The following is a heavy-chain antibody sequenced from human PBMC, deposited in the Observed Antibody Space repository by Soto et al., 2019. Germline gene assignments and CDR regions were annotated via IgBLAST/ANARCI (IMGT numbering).Heavy chain of an antibody. V-gene: IGHV3-7*03. J-gene: IGHJ4*02. CDR2: IKHDGSVQ. CDR1: GFTFSGYW. Sequence: LRLSCEASGFTFSGYWMSWVRQAPGKGLGWVADIKHDGSVQYYVDSVKGRFTISRDNAKKLLFLQMNGLRAEDTALYYCARATYSNAWYRFDLWGQGTLVTVSS. D-gene: IGHD4-4*01. CDR3: ARATYSNAWYRFDL.